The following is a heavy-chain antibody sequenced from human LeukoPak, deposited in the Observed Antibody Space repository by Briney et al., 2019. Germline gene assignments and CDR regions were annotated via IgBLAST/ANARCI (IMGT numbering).Heavy chain of an antibody. CDR2: IYHSGST. CDR1: GYSISSGYY. CDR3: ARELWDYYDSSGPPFW. D-gene: IGHD3-22*01. J-gene: IGHJ4*02. V-gene: IGHV4-38-2*02. Sequence: TSETLSLTCTVSGYSISSGYYWGWIRQPPGKGLEWIGSIYHSGSTYYNPSLKSRVTISVDTSKNQFSLKLSSVTAADTAVYYCARELWDYYDSSGPPFWWGQGTLVTVSS.